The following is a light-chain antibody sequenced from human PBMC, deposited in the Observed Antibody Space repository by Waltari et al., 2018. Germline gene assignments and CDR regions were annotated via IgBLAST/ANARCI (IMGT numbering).Light chain of an antibody. V-gene: IGLV2-23*02. CDR1: SSDVGPYNL. CDR3: SSFAGSSTLI. Sequence: SALTQPASVSGSPGQAITISCTGTSSDVGPYNLFSWYKQKAGKAPKPIIYAVTRRPSVISNRFSASKSGNTASLTISRLQTEDEADYYCSSFAGSSTLIFGGGTRLSVL. J-gene: IGLJ2*01. CDR2: AVT.